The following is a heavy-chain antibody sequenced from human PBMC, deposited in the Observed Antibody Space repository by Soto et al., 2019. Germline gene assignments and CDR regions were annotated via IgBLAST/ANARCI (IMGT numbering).Heavy chain of an antibody. CDR1: GFSLNTRDVG. V-gene: IGHV2-5*02. CDR2: VYWDDDK. D-gene: IGHD3-3*01. Sequence: QITLNESGPALVKHTQTLTLTCTFSGFSLNTRDVGVGWIRQPPGKALEWLGVVYWDDDKTYSPSLKSRLTITKDTPKLQVVVRITKMDPVDTATYYCAHCRGGVASFWGQGTLVTVSS. CDR3: AHCRGGVASF. J-gene: IGHJ4*02.